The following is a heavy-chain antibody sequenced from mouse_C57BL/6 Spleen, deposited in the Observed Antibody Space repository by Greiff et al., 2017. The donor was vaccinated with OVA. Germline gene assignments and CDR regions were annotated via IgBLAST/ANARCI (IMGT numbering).Heavy chain of an antibody. CDR2: IDPSDSYT. CDR1: GYTFTSYW. CDR3: ARNGLYAMDY. Sequence: QVQLQQPGAELVMPGASVKLSCKASGYTFTSYWMHWVKQRPGQGLEWIGEIDPSDSYTNYNQKFKGKSTLTVDKSSSTAYMQRSSLTSEDSAVYYCARNGLYAMDYWGQGTSVTVSS. J-gene: IGHJ4*01. V-gene: IGHV1-69*01. D-gene: IGHD2-2*01.